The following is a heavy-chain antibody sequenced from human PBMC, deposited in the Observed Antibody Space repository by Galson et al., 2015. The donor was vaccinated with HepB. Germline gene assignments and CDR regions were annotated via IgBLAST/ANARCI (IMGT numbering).Heavy chain of an antibody. V-gene: IGHV3-30-3*01. D-gene: IGHD2-21*02. CDR3: ARGPSIVVVTAPFDY. CDR2: ISYDGSNK. J-gene: IGHJ4*02. CDR1: GFTFSSYA. Sequence: SLRLSCAASGFTFSSYAMHWVRQAPGKGLEWVAVISYDGSNKYYADSVKGRFTISRDNSKNTLYLQMNSLRAEDTAVYYCARGPSIVVVTAPFDYWGQGTLVTVSS.